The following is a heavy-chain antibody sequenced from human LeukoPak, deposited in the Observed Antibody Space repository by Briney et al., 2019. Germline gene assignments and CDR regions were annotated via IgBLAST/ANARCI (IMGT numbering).Heavy chain of an antibody. V-gene: IGHV1-69*05. J-gene: IGHJ5*02. CDR2: ILPIFCTA. CDR1: GGTLSSYA. CDR3: ARDKWLAVLLSFDD. Sequence: SEKVSCKASGGTLSSYAIRWVRQAPGQGLEWMGRILPIFCTANYAQKFQGRVTITTDESTSSAHMERSSLRSEDTAVYYCARDKWLAVLLSFDDWGEGTLVTVSA. D-gene: IGHD6-19*01.